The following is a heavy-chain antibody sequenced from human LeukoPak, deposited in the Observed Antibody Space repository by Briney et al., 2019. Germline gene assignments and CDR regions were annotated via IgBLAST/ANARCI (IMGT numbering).Heavy chain of an antibody. Sequence: GGSLRLSCAASGFTFSSYSMNWVRQAPGKGLEWVSSISSSNSYIYYADSVKGRFTISRDNAKNSLYLQMNSLRAEDTAVYYCARDLRSYGFREDDAFDIWGQGTMVTVSS. J-gene: IGHJ3*02. CDR3: ARDLRSYGFREDDAFDI. CDR2: ISSSNSYI. V-gene: IGHV3-21*01. D-gene: IGHD5-18*01. CDR1: GFTFSSYS.